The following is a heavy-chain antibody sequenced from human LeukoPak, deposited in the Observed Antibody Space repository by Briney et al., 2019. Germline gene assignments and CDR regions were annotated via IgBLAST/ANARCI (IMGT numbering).Heavy chain of an antibody. D-gene: IGHD3-10*01. CDR2: THYSVST. CDR1: GGSISSHY. CDR3: ARDKHRVRGLKIYYYYMDV. V-gene: IGHV4-59*11. J-gene: IGHJ6*03. Sequence: SETLSFTCTVSGGSISSHYWGWIRHPPGKGLVWMGYTHYSVSTNYNPSLKSRITISVDTSKNQFSLKLSSVTAADTAVYYCARDKHRVRGLKIYYYYMDVWGKGTTVTVSS.